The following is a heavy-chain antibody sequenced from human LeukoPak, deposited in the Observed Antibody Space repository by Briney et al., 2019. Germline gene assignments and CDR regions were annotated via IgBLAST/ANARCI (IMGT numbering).Heavy chain of an antibody. CDR3: ATSRGSGSYYFDY. J-gene: IGHJ4*02. CDR2: ISGSGGST. V-gene: IGHV3-23*01. CDR1: GFTFSSYA. D-gene: IGHD1-26*01. Sequence: GGSLRLSCAASGFTFSSYAMSSVRQAPGKGLEWVSAISGSGGSTYYADSVKGRFTISRDNSKNTLYLQMNSLRAEDTAVYYCATSRGSGSYYFDYWGQGTLVTVSS.